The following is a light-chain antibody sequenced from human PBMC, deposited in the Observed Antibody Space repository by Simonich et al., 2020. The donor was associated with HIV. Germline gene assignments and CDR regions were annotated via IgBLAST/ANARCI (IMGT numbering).Light chain of an antibody. CDR3: QQMKT. CDR1: QNVSSH. Sequence: EIGLTQSPATLSLSPGEKATPSCRASQNVSSHLAWYQQKPGQAPRLLIHDVSNRATGIPARFSGSGSGTDFTLTISSLESEDFAVYYCQQMKTFGQGTKVEIK. CDR2: DVS. V-gene: IGKV3-11*01. J-gene: IGKJ1*01.